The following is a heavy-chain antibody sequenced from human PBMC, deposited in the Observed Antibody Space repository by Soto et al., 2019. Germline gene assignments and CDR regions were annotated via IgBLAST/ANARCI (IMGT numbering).Heavy chain of an antibody. CDR2: ISSDGKTT. D-gene: IGHD6-19*01. CDR1: GFTFSAYG. J-gene: IGHJ4*01. Sequence: GGSLRLSCVASGFTFSAYGIHWVRQAPGKGLEWVGVISSDGKTTYYADSLKGRFTISRDNSKNTLYLQMDSLRPEDTAVYYCAYEIAVAGDLDYWGHGTLVTVSS. V-gene: IGHV3-30*18. CDR3: AYEIAVAGDLDY.